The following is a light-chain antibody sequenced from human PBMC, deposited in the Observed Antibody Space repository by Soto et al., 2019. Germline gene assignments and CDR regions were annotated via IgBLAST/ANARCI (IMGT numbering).Light chain of an antibody. J-gene: IGKJ1*01. CDR3: QQYNNWPRT. CDR1: QSVNSN. CDR2: GTS. V-gene: IGKV3-15*01. Sequence: IVMTHSPAPLSLSPGERATLSSRASQSVNSNLAWYQQKAGQAPRLLIYGTSTRATGIPARFSGSGSGTDFTLTISSLQFEDFAVYYCQQYNNWPRTFGQGTKV.